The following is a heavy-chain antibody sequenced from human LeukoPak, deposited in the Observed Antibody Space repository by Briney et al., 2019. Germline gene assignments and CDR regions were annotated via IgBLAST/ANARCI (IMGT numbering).Heavy chain of an antibody. J-gene: IGHJ6*03. CDR1: GFTFSSYS. CDR3: ARVSLWFGEYYMDV. D-gene: IGHD3-10*01. V-gene: IGHV3-48*01. CDR2: ISSSSSTI. Sequence: GGSLRLSCAASGFTFSSYSMNWVRQASGKGLERVSYISSSSSTIYYADSVKGRFTISRDNAKNSLYLQMNSLRAEDTAVYYCARVSLWFGEYYMDVWGKGTTVTVSS.